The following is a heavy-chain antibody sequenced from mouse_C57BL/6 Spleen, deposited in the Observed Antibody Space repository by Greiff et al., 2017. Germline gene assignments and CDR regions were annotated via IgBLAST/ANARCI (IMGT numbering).Heavy chain of an antibody. CDR2: IWGDGST. Sequence: VNLVESGPGLVAPSQSLSITCTVSGFSLTSYGVSWVRQPPGKGLEWLGVIWGDGSTNYHSALISRLSISKDNSKSQVFLKLNSLQTDDTATYYCAQTTTVVADWYFDVWGTGTTVTVSS. J-gene: IGHJ1*03. V-gene: IGHV2-3*01. D-gene: IGHD1-1*01. CDR3: AQTTTVVADWYFDV. CDR1: GFSLTSYG.